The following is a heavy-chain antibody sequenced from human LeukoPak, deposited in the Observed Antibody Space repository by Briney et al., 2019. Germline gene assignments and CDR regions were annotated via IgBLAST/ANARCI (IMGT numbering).Heavy chain of an antibody. J-gene: IGHJ5*02. Sequence: PSETLSLTCTVSGGSISSYYWSWIRQPPGKGLEWIGYIYYSGSTNYNPSLKSRVTISVDTSKNQFSLKLSSVTAADTAVYYCAREGVVRGVIRYNYNWFDPWGQGTLVTVSS. CDR2: IYYSGST. CDR1: GGSISSYY. CDR3: AREGVVRGVIRYNYNWFDP. D-gene: IGHD3-10*01. V-gene: IGHV4-59*01.